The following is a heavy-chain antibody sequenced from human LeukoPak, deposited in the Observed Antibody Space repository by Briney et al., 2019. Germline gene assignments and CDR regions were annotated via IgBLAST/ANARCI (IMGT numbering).Heavy chain of an antibody. CDR3: ARAWSGIAVGCTFFDY. CDR1: GYTFTGYG. J-gene: IGHJ4*01. CDR2: ISAYNGNT. D-gene: IGHD6-19*01. V-gene: IGHV1-18*01. Sequence: ASVKVSCKASGYTFTGYGISWVRQAPGQGPEWMGWISAYNGNTNYAQKLQGRVTMTTDTSTSTAYMELRSLRSDDTAVYYCARAWSGIAVGCTFFDYWGQGTPVTVPS.